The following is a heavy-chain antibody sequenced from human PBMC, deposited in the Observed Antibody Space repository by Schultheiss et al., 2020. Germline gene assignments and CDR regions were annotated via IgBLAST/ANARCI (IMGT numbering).Heavy chain of an antibody. J-gene: IGHJ6*04. V-gene: IGHV3-9*01. CDR3: ARDPILDV. CDR2: ISWNSGSI. CDR1: GFTFGDYA. Sequence: GGSLRLSCAASGFTFGDYAMHWVRQAPGKGLEWVSGISWNSGSIGYADSVKGRFTISRDNAKNSVYLEMNNLRVEDTAVYYCARDPILDVWGKGTTVTVSS.